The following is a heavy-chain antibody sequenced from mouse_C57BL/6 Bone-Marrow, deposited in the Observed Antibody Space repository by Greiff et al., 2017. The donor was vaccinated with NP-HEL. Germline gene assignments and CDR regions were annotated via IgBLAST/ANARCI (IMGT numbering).Heavy chain of an antibody. D-gene: IGHD2-9*01. CDR2: IYPGSGST. J-gene: IGHJ4*01. CDR1: GYTFTSYW. CDR3: APYYGYDENAMDY. V-gene: IGHV1-55*01. Sequence: QVQLQQPGAELVKPGASVKMSCKASGYTFTSYWITWVKQRPGQGLEWIGDIYPGSGSTNYNEKFKSKATLTVDTSSSTAYMQLSSLTSEDSAVYYCAPYYGYDENAMDYGGQGTSVTVSS.